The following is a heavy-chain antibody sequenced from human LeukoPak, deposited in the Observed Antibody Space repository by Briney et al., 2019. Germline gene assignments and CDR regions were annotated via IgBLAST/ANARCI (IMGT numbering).Heavy chain of an antibody. CDR1: GFTFSSYG. Sequence: GRSLRLSCAASGFTFSSYGMPWVRQAPGKGLEWVAVISYDGSNKYYADSVKGRFTISRDNSKNTLYLQMNSLRAEDTAVYYCAKVSEYLRRYYYYGMDVWGQGTTVTVSS. CDR3: AKVSEYLRRYYYYGMDV. V-gene: IGHV3-30*18. D-gene: IGHD2-2*01. CDR2: ISYDGSNK. J-gene: IGHJ6*02.